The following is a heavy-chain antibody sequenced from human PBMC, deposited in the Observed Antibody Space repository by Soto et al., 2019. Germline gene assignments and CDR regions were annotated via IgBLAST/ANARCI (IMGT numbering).Heavy chain of an antibody. Sequence: QVQLQESGPGLVKPSQTLSLTCTVSGGSISSGNYYWSWLRQHPGKGLEWIGYIYHSGSTYYNPSLTSRVTISVDTSKHQFSLKLSSVTAADTAIYYCAREYGDPCPSNWVDPWGQGTLVTVSS. CDR2: IYHSGST. J-gene: IGHJ5*02. CDR3: AREYGDPCPSNWVDP. D-gene: IGHD4-17*01. V-gene: IGHV4-31*03. CDR1: GGSISSGNYY.